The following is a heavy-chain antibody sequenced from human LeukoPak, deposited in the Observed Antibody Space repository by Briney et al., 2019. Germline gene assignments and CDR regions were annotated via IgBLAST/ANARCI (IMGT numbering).Heavy chain of an antibody. Sequence: PSETLSLTCTVSGGSISSSSYYWGWIRQPPGKGLEWIGSIYYSGSTYYNPSLKSRVTISVDTSKNQFSLKLSSVTAADTAVYYCARHLRPQLLWFGELLRSLPHFDYWGQGTLVTVSS. J-gene: IGHJ4*02. CDR3: ARHLRPQLLWFGELLRSLPHFDY. D-gene: IGHD3-10*01. CDR1: GGSISSSSYY. CDR2: IYYSGST. V-gene: IGHV4-39*01.